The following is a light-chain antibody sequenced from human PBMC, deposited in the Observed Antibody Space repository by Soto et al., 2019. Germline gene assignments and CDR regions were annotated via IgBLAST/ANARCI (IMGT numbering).Light chain of an antibody. J-gene: IGLJ1*01. V-gene: IGLV2-14*01. CDR2: EVN. CDR1: RSDIGDSNF. Sequence: QSALTQPASMSGSPGQSVTISCTGPRSDIGDSNFISWYQHSPGKAPRLLIYEVNNRPSGVSKRFSGSKAGNTASLTISGLLDDDEADYFCASFRSGTILVFGSGTKVTVL. CDR3: ASFRSGTILV.